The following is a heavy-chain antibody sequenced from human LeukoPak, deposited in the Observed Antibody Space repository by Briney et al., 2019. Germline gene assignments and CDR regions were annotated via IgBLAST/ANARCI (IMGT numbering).Heavy chain of an antibody. V-gene: IGHV4-59*01. J-gene: IGHJ6*03. CDR3: ARTTMVRGTYYMDV. Sequence: SETLSLTCTISGGYISDYYWSWIRQPPGKGLEWIGCIYYSGYTNYKSSLKSRVTISVDTSKNQFSLKLSSVTAADTAVYYCARTTMVRGTYYMDVWGKGTTVTVSS. CDR1: GGYISDYY. D-gene: IGHD3-10*01. CDR2: IYYSGYT.